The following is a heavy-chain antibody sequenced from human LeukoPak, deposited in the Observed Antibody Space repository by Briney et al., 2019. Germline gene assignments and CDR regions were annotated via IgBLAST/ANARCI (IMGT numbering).Heavy chain of an antibody. D-gene: IGHD2-2*01. V-gene: IGHV3-11*01. J-gene: IGHJ4*02. CDR2: ISSSGSTI. Sequence: SGGSLRLSCAASGFTFSDYYMSWIRQAPGKGLEWVSYISSSGSTIYYADSVKGRFTISRDNAKNSLYLQMNSLRAEDTAVYYCARVVPAASDYFDYWGQGTLVTVSS. CDR1: GFTFSDYY. CDR3: ARVVPAASDYFDY.